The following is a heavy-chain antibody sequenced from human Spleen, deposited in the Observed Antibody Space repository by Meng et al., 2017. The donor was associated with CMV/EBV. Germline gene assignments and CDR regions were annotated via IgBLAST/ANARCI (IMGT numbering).Heavy chain of an antibody. V-gene: IGHV3-23*01. Sequence: ETLSLTCAASGFTFSSYSMNWVRQAPGKGLEWVSAISGSGGSTYYADSVKGRFTISRDNSKNTLYLQMNSLRAEDTAVYYCAKDSIPDISYYYYGMDVWGQGTTVTVSS. CDR3: AKDSIPDISYYYYGMDV. D-gene: IGHD3-9*01. CDR2: ISGSGGST. J-gene: IGHJ6*02. CDR1: GFTFSSYS.